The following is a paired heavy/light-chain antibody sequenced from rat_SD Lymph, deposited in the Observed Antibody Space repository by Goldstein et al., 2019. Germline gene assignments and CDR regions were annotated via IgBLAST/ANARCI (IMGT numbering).Light chain of an antibody. CDR2: GAT. V-gene: IGKV12S16*01. J-gene: IGKJ2-1*01. CDR1: QDIGNW. Sequence: DIQMTQSPASLSASLEEIVTITCQASQDIGNWLAWYQQKPGKSPQLLIYGATSLADGVPSRFSGSRSGTQYSLKISRLQVEDIGIYYCLQAYSAPNTFGAGTKLELK. CDR3: LQAYSAPNT.
Heavy chain of an antibody. CDR3: TTAYYGYTYD. Sequence: EVQLVESGGGLVQPGRSLKLSCAASGFTFSDYYMAWVRQAPTKGLEWVASISYDGGSTYYRDSVKGRFTISRDNAKSSLYLQMDSLRSEDTATYYCTTAYYGYTYDWGQGVMVTVSS. CDR1: GFTFSDYY. J-gene: IGHJ2*01. CDR2: ISYDGGST. V-gene: IGHV5-20*01. D-gene: IGHD1-9*01.